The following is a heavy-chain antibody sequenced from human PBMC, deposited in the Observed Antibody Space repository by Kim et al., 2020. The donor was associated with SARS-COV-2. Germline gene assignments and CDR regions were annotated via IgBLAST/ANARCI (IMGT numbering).Heavy chain of an antibody. J-gene: IGHJ4*02. CDR2: VSDTGGYT. D-gene: IGHD3-10*01. Sequence: GGSLRLSCAASGFTVTSYAMSWVRQAPGKGLEWVSTVSDTGGYTYYADSVRGRFTISRDNSKNTQYLQMDSLRAEDTAVYYCKRDRMYASGTYYLRFCNWGQGTLVTVSS. V-gene: IGHV3-23*01. CDR3: KRDRMYASGTYYLRFCN. CDR1: GFTVTSYA.